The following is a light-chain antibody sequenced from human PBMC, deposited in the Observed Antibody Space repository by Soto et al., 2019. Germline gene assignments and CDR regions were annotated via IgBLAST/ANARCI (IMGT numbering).Light chain of an antibody. CDR3: CSYAGRYTYV. V-gene: IGLV2-11*01. CDR2: DVS. J-gene: IGLJ1*01. CDR1: SSDVGGYNY. Sequence: QSALTHPRSVSGSPGQSFTISFTGASSDVGGYNYVSWYHQHPGKAPKLMIYDVSKRPSGVPDRFSGSKSGNTASLTISGLQTEDEADYYCCSYAGRYTYVFGTGTKVTVL.